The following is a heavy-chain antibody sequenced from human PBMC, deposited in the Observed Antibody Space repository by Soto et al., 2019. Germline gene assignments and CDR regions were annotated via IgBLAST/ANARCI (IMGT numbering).Heavy chain of an antibody. J-gene: IGHJ5*02. D-gene: IGHD3-22*01. CDR1: GFTFSDYY. CDR3: ARGSDYYDSSGYHPPGWFDP. Sequence: GGSLRLSCAASGFTFSDYYMSWIRQAPGKGLEWVSYISSSGSTIYYADSVKGRFTISRDNAKNSLYLRMNSLRAEDTAVYYCARGSDYYDSSGYHPPGWFDPWGQGTLVTVSS. V-gene: IGHV3-11*01. CDR2: ISSSGSTI.